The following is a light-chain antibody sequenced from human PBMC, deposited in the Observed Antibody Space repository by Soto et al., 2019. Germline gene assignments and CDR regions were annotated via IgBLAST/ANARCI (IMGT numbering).Light chain of an antibody. CDR2: TSS. J-gene: IGKJ5*01. CDR1: QSISNY. V-gene: IGKV1-39*01. CDR3: QQSYSATIT. Sequence: DIQMTQSPSSLSASVGDRVTITCRASQSISNYLNWYQQKPGNPPKLLIYTSSSLQSGVPSRFSGSGSGTDFTLTISSLQPEDFATYYCQQSYSATITFGQGTRLEIK.